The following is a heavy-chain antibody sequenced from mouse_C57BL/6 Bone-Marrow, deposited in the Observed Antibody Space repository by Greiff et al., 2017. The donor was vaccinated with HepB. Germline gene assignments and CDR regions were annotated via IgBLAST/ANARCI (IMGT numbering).Heavy chain of an antibody. Sequence: EVKLVESEGGLVQPGSSMKLSCTASGFTFSDYYMAWVRQVPEKGLEWVANINYDGSSTYYLASLKSRFIISRDNAKNILYLQMSSLKSEDTATYYCARGGSSGYPAWFAYWGQGTLVTVSA. CDR3: ARGGSSGYPAWFAY. V-gene: IGHV5-16*01. D-gene: IGHD3-2*02. J-gene: IGHJ3*01. CDR1: GFTFSDYY. CDR2: INYDGSST.